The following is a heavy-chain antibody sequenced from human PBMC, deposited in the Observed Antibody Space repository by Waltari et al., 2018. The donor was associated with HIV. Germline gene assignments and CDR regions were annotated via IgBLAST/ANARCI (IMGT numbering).Heavy chain of an antibody. CDR3: ARSIAGAGKKGWLDP. Sequence: QVTLKESGPVLVKPTETLTLTCTVSGFSLTNVTLGVSWIRQPPGKALEWLAHIFSNDEKSYSTSLKSRLTISNETTKSQVFLTITNMDPVDTATYYCARSIAGAGKKGWLDPWGQGTLVTVAS. D-gene: IGHD6-19*01. V-gene: IGHV2-26*01. J-gene: IGHJ5*02. CDR1: GFSLTNVTLG. CDR2: IFSNDEK.